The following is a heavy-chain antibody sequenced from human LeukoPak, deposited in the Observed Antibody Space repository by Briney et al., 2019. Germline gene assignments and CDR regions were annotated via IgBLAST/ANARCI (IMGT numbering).Heavy chain of an antibody. CDR2: IWYDGSNK. J-gene: IGHJ4*02. D-gene: IGHD3-3*01. V-gene: IGHV3-33*01. CDR1: GFTFSSYG. CDR3: ASQPYDFWSGYLRAGFFDY. Sequence: GGSLRLSCAASGFTFSSYGMHWVRQAPGKGLEWVAVIWYDGSNKYYADSVKGRFTISRDNSKNTLYLQMNSLRAEDTAVYYCASQPYDFWSGYLRAGFFDYWGQGTLVTVSS.